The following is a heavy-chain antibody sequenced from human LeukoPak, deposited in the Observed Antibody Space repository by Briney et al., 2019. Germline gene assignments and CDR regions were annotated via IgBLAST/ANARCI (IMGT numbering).Heavy chain of an antibody. D-gene: IGHD4-23*01. J-gene: IGHJ4*02. Sequence: SETLSLPCTVSGGSIHSGGFYWSWIRQHPGKGLEWIGYIYYSGSTYYNPSLKSRLTISVDTSKNQFSLKLSSVTAADTAVYYCARYGDNSYYFDYWGQGALVTVSS. CDR2: IYYSGST. V-gene: IGHV4-31*03. CDR3: ARYGDNSYYFDY. CDR1: GGSIHSGGFY.